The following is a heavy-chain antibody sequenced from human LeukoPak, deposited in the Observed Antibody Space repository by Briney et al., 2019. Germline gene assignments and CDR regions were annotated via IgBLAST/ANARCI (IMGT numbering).Heavy chain of an antibody. CDR1: GFTFSSYS. V-gene: IGHV3-21*01. CDR3: AQDIVVVPAAPMGS. CDR2: ISSSSSYI. Sequence: SGGSLRLSCAASGFTFSSYSMTWVRQAPGKGLEWVSSISSSSSYIYYADSVKGRFTISRDNAKNSLYLQMNSLRAEDTAVYYCAQDIVVVPAAPMGSWGQGTLVTVSS. D-gene: IGHD2-2*01. J-gene: IGHJ4*02.